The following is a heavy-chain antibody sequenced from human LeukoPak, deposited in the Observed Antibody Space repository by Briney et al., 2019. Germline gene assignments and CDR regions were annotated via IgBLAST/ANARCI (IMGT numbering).Heavy chain of an antibody. CDR2: TYYRSKWYY. CDR1: EYSFSSNSAA. V-gene: IGHV6-1*01. J-gene: IGHJ4*02. Sequence: SQTLSLTCAISEYSFSSNSAAWNWIRQSPSRGLEWLGRTYYRSKWYYDYAVSVKSRITINPDTSKNQFSLQLNSVTPEDTAVYYCAREPGGAGYSGYDPFDYWGQGTLVTVSS. CDR3: AREPGGAGYSGYDPFDY. D-gene: IGHD5-12*01.